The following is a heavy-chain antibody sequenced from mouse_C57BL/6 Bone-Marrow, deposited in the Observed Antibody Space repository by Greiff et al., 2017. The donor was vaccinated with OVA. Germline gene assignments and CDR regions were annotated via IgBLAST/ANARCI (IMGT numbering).Heavy chain of an antibody. V-gene: IGHV7-1*01. Sequence: EVKLMESGGGLVQSGRSLRLSCATSGFTFSDFYMEWVRQAPGKGLEWIAASRNKANDYTTEYSASVKGRFIVSRDTSQSILYLQMNALRAEDTAIYYCARDDGDYWGQGTSVTVSS. CDR2: SRNKANDYTT. CDR3: ARDDGDY. J-gene: IGHJ4*01. CDR1: GFTFSDFY.